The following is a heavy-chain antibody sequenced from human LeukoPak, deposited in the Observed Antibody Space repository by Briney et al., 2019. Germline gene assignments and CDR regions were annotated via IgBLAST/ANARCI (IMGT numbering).Heavy chain of an antibody. CDR3: ALSAEKQLVYFDF. J-gene: IGHJ4*02. CDR2: IIPVFDTA. CDR1: GDTFSNYD. D-gene: IGHD6-13*01. V-gene: IGHV1-69*05. Sequence: ASVKVSCKASGDTFSNYDVTWVRQAPGQGLEWMGRIIPVFDTAKYAQNFQGRVTMTTDESSSTDYMELYRLRSEDTAVYYCALSAEKQLVYFDFWGQGTLVTVSS.